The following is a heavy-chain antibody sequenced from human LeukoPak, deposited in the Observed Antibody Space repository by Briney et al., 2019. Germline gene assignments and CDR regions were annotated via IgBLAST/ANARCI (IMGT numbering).Heavy chain of an antibody. Sequence: TSETLSLTCTVSGGSISDYYWSWIRQPPGKGLEWIGNVFHSGSTHYSPSLKSRVTISVDTSRKQFSLRLSAATAADTAVYYCARQRGGSWVNDYWGQGTLVTVSS. CDR3: ARQRGGSWVNDY. CDR1: GGSISDYY. D-gene: IGHD1-26*01. CDR2: VFHSGST. V-gene: IGHV4-59*04. J-gene: IGHJ4*02.